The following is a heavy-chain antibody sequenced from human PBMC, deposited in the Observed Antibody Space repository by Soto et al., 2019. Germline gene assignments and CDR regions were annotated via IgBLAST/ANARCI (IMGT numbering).Heavy chain of an antibody. CDR1: VGSISRGDYY. Sequence: SETLSLTCTVSVGSISRGDYYWGWIRQPPGKGLEWIGYIYYSGSTYYNPSLKSRVTISVDTSKNQFSLKLSSVTAADTAVYYCARGDYDSWFDPWGQGTLVTVSS. D-gene: IGHD4-17*01. V-gene: IGHV4-30-4*01. CDR3: ARGDYDSWFDP. CDR2: IYYSGST. J-gene: IGHJ5*02.